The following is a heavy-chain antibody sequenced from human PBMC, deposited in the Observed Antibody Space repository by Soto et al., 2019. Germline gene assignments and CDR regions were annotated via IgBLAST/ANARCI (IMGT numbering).Heavy chain of an antibody. Sequence: ASVKVSCKATGYTFSSYGISWVRQAPGQGLEWMGWISAYNGDTNFAQKFQGRVIMTTDTSTGTAYLDLRSLGSDDTAVYYCARSGMIVPAHDGFDFWGQGTMVTVSS. CDR2: ISAYNGDT. J-gene: IGHJ3*01. D-gene: IGHD3-22*01. CDR3: ARSGMIVPAHDGFDF. V-gene: IGHV1-18*01. CDR1: GYTFSSYG.